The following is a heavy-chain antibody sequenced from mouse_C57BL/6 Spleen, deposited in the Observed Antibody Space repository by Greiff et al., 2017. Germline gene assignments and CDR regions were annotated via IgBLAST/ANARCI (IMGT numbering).Heavy chain of an antibody. D-gene: IGHD1-1*01. Sequence: VQLKQSGPVLVKPGASVKMSCKASGYTFTDYYMNWVKQSHGKSLEWIGVINPYNGGTSYNQKFKGKATLTVDKSSSTAYMELNSLTSEDSAVYYCARYDSSYGAMDYWGQGTSVTVSS. V-gene: IGHV1-19*01. J-gene: IGHJ4*01. CDR2: INPYNGGT. CDR3: ARYDSSYGAMDY. CDR1: GYTFTDYY.